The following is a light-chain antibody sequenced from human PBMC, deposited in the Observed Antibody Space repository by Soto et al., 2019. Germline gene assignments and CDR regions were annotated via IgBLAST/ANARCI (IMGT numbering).Light chain of an antibody. CDR3: QQCVTSPWT. CDR2: GAS. Sequence: EIVMTQSPATLSVSPGERATLSCRASQSVSSNLAWYQQKPGQAPRLLIYGASSRATGIPDRFSGSGSGTDFTLTISRLEPEDSAVYYCQQCVTSPWTCGQGTKVDIK. CDR1: QSVSSN. V-gene: IGKV3-20*01. J-gene: IGKJ1*01.